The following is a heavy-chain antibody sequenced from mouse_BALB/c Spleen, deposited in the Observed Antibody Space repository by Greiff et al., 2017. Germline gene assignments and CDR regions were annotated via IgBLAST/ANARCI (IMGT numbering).Heavy chain of an antibody. CDR3: ARNRDGYYVWYFDV. V-gene: IGHV14-3*02. CDR2: IDPANGNT. Sequence: VQLKQSGAELVKPGASVKLSCTASGFNIKDTYMHWVKQRPEQGLEWIGRIDPANGNTKYDPKFQGKATITADTSSNTAYLQLSSLTSEDTAVYYCARNRDGYYVWYFDVWGAGTTVTVSS. CDR1: GFNIKDTY. J-gene: IGHJ1*01. D-gene: IGHD2-3*01.